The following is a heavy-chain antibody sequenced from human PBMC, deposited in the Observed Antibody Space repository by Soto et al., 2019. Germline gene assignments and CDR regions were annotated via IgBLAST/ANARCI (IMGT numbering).Heavy chain of an antibody. Sequence: ASVKVSCKASGYIFTAYSMHWVRQAPGQGLEWLGWINPNSGDTIYAQKFQDRVTMTCDTSVSTAYLELSSLSSDDTALYYCAREASAVVSLDYWGQGTLVPVSS. D-gene: IGHD2-15*01. V-gene: IGHV1-2*02. CDR1: GYIFTAYS. J-gene: IGHJ4*02. CDR2: INPNSGDT. CDR3: AREASAVVSLDY.